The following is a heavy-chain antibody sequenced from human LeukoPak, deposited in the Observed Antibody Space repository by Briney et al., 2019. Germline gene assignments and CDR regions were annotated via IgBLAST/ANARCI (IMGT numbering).Heavy chain of an antibody. CDR1: GFTFSSYS. CDR2: ISSSSSYI. V-gene: IGHV3-21*01. D-gene: IGHD1-26*01. J-gene: IGHJ4*02. CDR3: ARDTAGAGKAFDY. Sequence: GGSLRLSCAASGFTFSSYSMNWVRQAPGKGLEWVSSISSSSSYIYYADSVKGRFTISRDNAKNSLYLQMNSLRAEDTAVYYCARDTAGAGKAFDYWGQGTLVTVSS.